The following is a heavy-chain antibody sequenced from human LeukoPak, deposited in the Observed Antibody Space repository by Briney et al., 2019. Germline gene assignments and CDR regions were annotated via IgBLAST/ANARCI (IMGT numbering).Heavy chain of an antibody. CDR1: GFTFDDYA. CDR2: ISWNSGSI. Sequence: GGSLRLSCAASGFTFDDYAMHWVRQAPGKGLEWVSGISWNSGSIGYADSVKGRFTISRDNAKNSLYLQMNSLRAEDTALYYCTVVGRSGYWGQGTLVTVSS. J-gene: IGHJ4*02. CDR3: TVVGRSGY. V-gene: IGHV3-9*01. D-gene: IGHD3-10*01.